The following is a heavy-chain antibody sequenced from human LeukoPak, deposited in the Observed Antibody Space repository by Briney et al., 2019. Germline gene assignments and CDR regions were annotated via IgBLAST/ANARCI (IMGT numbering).Heavy chain of an antibody. CDR1: GGSVTCTNW. J-gene: IGHJ4*02. CDR3: AREGGFYRPLDY. Sequence: SETLSLTCGVSGGSVTCTNWWTWVRQTPGKGLEWIGEVHLDGRTNYNPSLKSRLTMSVDLSENHVSLKLTSVTAADMAVYYCAREGGFYRPLDYSGQGTLVTVSS. V-gene: IGHV4-4*02. D-gene: IGHD3-3*01. CDR2: VHLDGRT.